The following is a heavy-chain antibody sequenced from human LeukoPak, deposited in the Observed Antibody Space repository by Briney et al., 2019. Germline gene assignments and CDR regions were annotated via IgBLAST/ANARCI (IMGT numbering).Heavy chain of an antibody. Sequence: GESLKISCKGSGYSFTSYWIGWVRQMPGKGLEWMGIIYPGDSDTRYSPSFQGQVTISADKSISTAYLQWSSLKASDTAMYYCARMYSERDFDYYYYYMDVWGKGTTVTVSS. V-gene: IGHV5-51*01. CDR2: IYPGDSDT. D-gene: IGHD1-26*01. CDR3: ARMYSERDFDYYYYYMDV. J-gene: IGHJ6*03. CDR1: GYSFTSYW.